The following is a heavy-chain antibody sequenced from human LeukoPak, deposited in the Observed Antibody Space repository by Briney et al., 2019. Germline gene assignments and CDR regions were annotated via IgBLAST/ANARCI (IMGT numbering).Heavy chain of an antibody. D-gene: IGHD6-13*01. Sequence: PGGSLRLSCAASGFTFSDYYMSWIRQAPGKGLEWVSYISSSSSYTNYADSVKGRFTISRDNAKNSLYLQMNSLRAEDTAVYYCARSPRIAAAGSYFDCWGQGTLVTVSS. CDR3: ARSPRIAAAGSYFDC. J-gene: IGHJ4*02. CDR1: GFTFSDYY. V-gene: IGHV3-11*06. CDR2: ISSSSSYT.